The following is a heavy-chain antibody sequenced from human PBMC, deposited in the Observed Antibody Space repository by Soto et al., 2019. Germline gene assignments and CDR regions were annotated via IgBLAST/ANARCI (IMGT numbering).Heavy chain of an antibody. D-gene: IGHD5-18*01. CDR1: GFIFSSYG. V-gene: IGHV3-30*03. CDR3: AHLAGLSHTDDF. CDR2: ISFDGSQK. Sequence: PGGSLRLSCATSGFIFSSYGMHWVRQAPGKGLEWVAVISFDGSQKYYGDSVKGRFTISRDNSKNTLYLQMNSLRVEDTAIYICAHLAGLSHTDDFWGQGTQVTVSS. J-gene: IGHJ4*02.